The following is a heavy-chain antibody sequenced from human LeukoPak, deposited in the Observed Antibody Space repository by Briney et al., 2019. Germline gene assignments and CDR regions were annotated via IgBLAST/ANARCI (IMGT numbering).Heavy chain of an antibody. Sequence: GGSLRLSCAASGFTFSSYAMSWVRQAPGKGLEWVSAISGSGGSTYYADSVKGRFTISRDNSKNTLYLQMYSLRAEDTAVYYCAKDWMAVADSYYLDYWGQGTLVTVSS. D-gene: IGHD6-19*01. V-gene: IGHV3-23*01. J-gene: IGHJ4*02. CDR1: GFTFSSYA. CDR3: AKDWMAVADSYYLDY. CDR2: ISGSGGST.